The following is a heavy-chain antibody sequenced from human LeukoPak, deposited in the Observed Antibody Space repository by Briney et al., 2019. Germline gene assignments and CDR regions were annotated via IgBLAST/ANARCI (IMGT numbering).Heavy chain of an antibody. CDR2: IWYDGSNK. Sequence: GGSLRLSCAASGFTFSSYGMHWVRQAPGKGLEWVAVIWYDGSNKYYADSVKGRFTISRDNSKNTLYLQMNSLRVEDTAVYYCAKSPRNYYYCGIDVWGQRTTVTVSS. CDR1: GFTFSSYG. J-gene: IGHJ6*02. CDR3: AKSPRNYYYCGIDV. V-gene: IGHV3-33*06.